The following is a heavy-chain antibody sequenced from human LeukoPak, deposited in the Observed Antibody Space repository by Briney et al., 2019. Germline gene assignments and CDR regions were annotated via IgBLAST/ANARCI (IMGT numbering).Heavy chain of an antibody. CDR2: ISAYNGNT. CDR1: GYTFTSYG. CDR3: ARDPPRGKYYYGMDV. V-gene: IGHV1-18*01. D-gene: IGHD3-16*01. J-gene: IGHJ6*02. Sequence: ASVKVSCKASGYTFTSYGISWVRQAPGQGLEWMGWISAYNGNTNYAQKLQGRVTMTTDTSTSTAYMELRSLRSDDTAVYYCARDPPRGKYYYGMDVWGQGTTVTVSS.